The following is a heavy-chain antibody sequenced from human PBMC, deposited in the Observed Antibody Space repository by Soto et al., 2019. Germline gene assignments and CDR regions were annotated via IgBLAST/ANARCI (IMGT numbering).Heavy chain of an antibody. D-gene: IGHD5-12*01. CDR3: ARGGTNIVAMWRYPAPLRNYYMDV. CDR2: INHSGSA. CDR1: GGSFSNYY. J-gene: IGHJ6*03. Sequence: SETLSLTCAVSGGSFSNYYWTWIRQAPGKGLEWIGEINHSGSANYNPSLESRVTMSVDTSNNQFSLKLTSVTAADTAVYYCARGGTNIVAMWRYPAPLRNYYMDVWGKGTTVTVSS. V-gene: IGHV4-34*01.